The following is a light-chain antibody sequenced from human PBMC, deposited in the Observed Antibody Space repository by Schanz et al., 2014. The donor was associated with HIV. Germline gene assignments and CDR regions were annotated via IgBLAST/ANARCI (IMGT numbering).Light chain of an antibody. V-gene: IGLV7-43*01. CDR1: TGAVTSGYY. CDR3: LLFYGGARI. J-gene: IGLJ2*01. CDR2: NTN. Sequence: QAVVTQEPSVTVSPGGTVTLTCGSSTGAVTSGYYPNWFQQKPGQAPRALIYNTNNKHSWTPARFSGSLLGGKAALTLSGVQPEDEAEYYCLLFYGGARIFGGGTKLTVL.